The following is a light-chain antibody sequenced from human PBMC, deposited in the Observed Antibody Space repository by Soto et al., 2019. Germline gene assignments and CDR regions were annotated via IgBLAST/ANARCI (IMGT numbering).Light chain of an antibody. J-gene: IGKJ1*01. V-gene: IGKV3-20*01. CDR1: QSVSSSY. Sequence: EIVLTQSPGTLSLSPWEIATLSCRASQSVSSSYLAWYQQKPGQAPRLLIYGASSRATGIPDRFSGSGSGTEFTLTISSLQPDDFATYYCQQYNSYWTFGQGTKVDIK. CDR2: GAS. CDR3: QQYNSYWT.